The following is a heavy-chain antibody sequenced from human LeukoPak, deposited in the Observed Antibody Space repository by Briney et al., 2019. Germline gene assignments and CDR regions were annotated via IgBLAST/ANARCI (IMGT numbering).Heavy chain of an antibody. V-gene: IGHV4-59*01. CDR3: ARWGIAAAGYYYYWEV. CDR1: GGSISSYY. D-gene: IGHD6-13*01. J-gene: IGHJ6*03. Sequence: MTSETLSLTCTVSGGSISSYYWIWIRQPPGKGLEWIGYIYYSGSTNYNPSLKSRVTISVDTSKNQFSLKLSSVTAADTAVYYCARWGIAAAGYYYYWEVWGKGTTVTVSS. CDR2: IYYSGST.